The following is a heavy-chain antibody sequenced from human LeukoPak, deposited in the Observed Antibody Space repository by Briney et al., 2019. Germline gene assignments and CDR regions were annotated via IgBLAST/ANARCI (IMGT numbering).Heavy chain of an antibody. Sequence: GGSLRLSCAVSGLTLSSYAIGWVRQAPGKGLEWVSAISGSGGSTYYAHSVKGRFTISRDNSKNTLYLQMNSLRAEDTAVYYCAKDRRTTVTTGYWGQGTLVTVSS. V-gene: IGHV3-23*01. CDR3: AKDRRTTVTTGY. D-gene: IGHD4-11*01. J-gene: IGHJ4*02. CDR2: ISGSGGST. CDR1: GLTLSSYA.